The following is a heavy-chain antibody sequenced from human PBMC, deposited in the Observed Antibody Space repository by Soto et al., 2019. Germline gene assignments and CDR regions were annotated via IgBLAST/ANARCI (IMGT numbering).Heavy chain of an antibody. CDR2: MNPNSGNT. D-gene: IGHD3-22*01. CDR1: GYTFTSYD. J-gene: IGHJ6*02. CDR3: ARVRYYYDSSGYLSRGSYYYYGMDV. V-gene: IGHV1-8*01. Sequence: ASVKVSCKASGYTFTSYDINWVRQATGQGLEWMGWMNPNSGNTGYAQKFQGRVTMTRNTSISTAYMELSSLRSEDTAVYYCARVRYYYDSSGYLSRGSYYYYGMDVWGQGTTVTVSS.